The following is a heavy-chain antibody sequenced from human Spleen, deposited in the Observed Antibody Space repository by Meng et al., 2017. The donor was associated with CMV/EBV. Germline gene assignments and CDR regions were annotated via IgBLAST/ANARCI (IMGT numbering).Heavy chain of an antibody. Sequence: GESLKISCAASGFTFSSYSMHWVRQAPGKGLEWVAVISYDGSYKYYADSVKGRFTISRDNSKSTLYFQMNSLRPEDTAVYYCARVSSRGYDSAARNSYYYYGMDVWGQGTTVTVSS. CDR2: ISYDGSYK. D-gene: IGHD5-12*01. J-gene: IGHJ6*02. CDR3: ARVSSRGYDSAARNSYYYYGMDV. CDR1: GFTFSSYS. V-gene: IGHV3-30-3*01.